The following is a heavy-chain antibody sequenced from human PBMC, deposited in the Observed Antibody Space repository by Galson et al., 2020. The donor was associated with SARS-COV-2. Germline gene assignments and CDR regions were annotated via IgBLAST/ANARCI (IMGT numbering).Heavy chain of an antibody. D-gene: IGHD3-22*01. CDR2: IDWDDDK. CDR3: ARIAPDSSGYYFDY. V-gene: IGHV2-70*11. CDR1: GFSLSTSGMC. J-gene: IGHJ4*02. Sequence: SGPLVKPTQTLTLTCTFSGFSLSTSGMCVSWIRQPPGKALEWLARIDWDDDKYYSTSLKTRLTISKDTSKNQVVLTMTNMDPVDTATYYCARIAPDSSGYYFDYWGQGTLVTVSS.